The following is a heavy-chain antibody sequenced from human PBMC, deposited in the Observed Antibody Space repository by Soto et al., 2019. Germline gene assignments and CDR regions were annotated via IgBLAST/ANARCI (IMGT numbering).Heavy chain of an antibody. CDR3: ARDRLRYSSTWGAFDI. D-gene: IGHD6-13*01. CDR1: GFTFSSYG. J-gene: IGHJ3*02. Sequence: GGSLRLSCAASGFTFSSYGMHWVRQAPGKGLEWVAVIWYDGSNKYSADSVKGRFTISRDNSKNTLYLQMNSLRAEDTAVYYCARDRLRYSSTWGAFDIWGRGTMVTVSS. CDR2: IWYDGSNK. V-gene: IGHV3-33*01.